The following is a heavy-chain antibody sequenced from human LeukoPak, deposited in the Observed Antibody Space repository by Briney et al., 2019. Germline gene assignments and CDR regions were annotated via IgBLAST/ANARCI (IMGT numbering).Heavy chain of an antibody. CDR2: ISGSGGST. V-gene: IGHV3-23*01. CDR3: PSPYSTARIAPIDY. Sequence: GSLRVSCAAPGFTFSSYAMSWVRQAPGKGLEWVSAISGSGGSTYYADSVEGRFTISRDNSTNTRYLQMNRLRAEDTAVYYCPSPYSTARIAPIDYWGQGTLVTVSS. J-gene: IGHJ4*02. D-gene: IGHD2-21*01. CDR1: GFTFSSYA.